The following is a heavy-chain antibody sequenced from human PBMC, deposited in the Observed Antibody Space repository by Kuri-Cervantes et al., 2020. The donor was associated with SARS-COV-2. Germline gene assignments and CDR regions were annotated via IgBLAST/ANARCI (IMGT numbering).Heavy chain of an antibody. V-gene: IGHV6-1*01. CDR2: TYYRSKWYH. D-gene: IGHD1-1*01. J-gene: IGHJ4*02. Sequence: SQTLSLTCAISGDSVSSNSAGWNWIRQSPSRCLEWLGGTYYRSKWYHDYAVSVKSRIIINPDTSKNQFSLQLSSVTPEDTAVYYCARVTTVTLDYWGQGTLVTVSS. CDR3: ARVTTVTLDY. CDR1: GDSVSSNSAG.